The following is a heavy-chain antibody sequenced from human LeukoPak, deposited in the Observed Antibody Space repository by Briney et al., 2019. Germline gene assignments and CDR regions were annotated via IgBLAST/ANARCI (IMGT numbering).Heavy chain of an antibody. Sequence: QPGGSLRLSCAASGFTFSSHAVSWVRQAPGKGLEWVSAISSSGGSTYYADSVKGRFTISRDNSKNTLYLQMNSLRAEDTAVYYCAKDRRDGYNPFDYWGQGTLVTVSS. V-gene: IGHV3-23*01. D-gene: IGHD5-24*01. CDR1: GFTFSSHA. J-gene: IGHJ4*02. CDR2: ISSSGGST. CDR3: AKDRRDGYNPFDY.